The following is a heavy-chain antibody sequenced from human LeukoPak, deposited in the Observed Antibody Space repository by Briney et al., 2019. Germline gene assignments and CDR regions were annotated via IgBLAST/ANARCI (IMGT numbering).Heavy chain of an antibody. V-gene: IGHV3-23*01. CDR1: GFTFSSYA. Sequence: PGGSLRLSCAASGFTFSSYAMSWVRQAPGKGLEWVSAISGSGGSTYYADSVKGRFTISRDNSKNTLYLQMNSLRAEDTAVYYCAKEGDILTGYTRNWFAPWGRGTLVTVSS. J-gene: IGHJ5*02. CDR3: AKEGDILTGYTRNWFAP. CDR2: ISGSGGST. D-gene: IGHD3-9*01.